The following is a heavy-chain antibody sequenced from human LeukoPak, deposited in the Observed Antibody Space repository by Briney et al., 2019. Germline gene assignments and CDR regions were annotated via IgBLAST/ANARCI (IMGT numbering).Heavy chain of an antibody. Sequence: SETLSLACTVSGSSINNNFWTWIRQPPGKGLEWIGYIYSSGSANYNPSIKSRVIISGDTSKNQISLKLTSVAAADTAVYFCARHRDYYDTWGRGTLVTVSS. CDR3: ARHRDYYDT. CDR2: IYSSGSA. V-gene: IGHV4-59*08. J-gene: IGHJ4*01. CDR1: GSSINNNF. D-gene: IGHD3-22*01.